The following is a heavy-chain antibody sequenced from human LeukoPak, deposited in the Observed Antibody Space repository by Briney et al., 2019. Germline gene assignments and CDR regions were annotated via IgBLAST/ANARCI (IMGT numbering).Heavy chain of an antibody. CDR3: ARSSGYYSSLFYMHV. CDR2: INPSGGST. V-gene: IGHV1-46*01. D-gene: IGHD3-22*01. CDR1: GYTFTSYG. Sequence: ASVKVSCKASGYTFTSYGISWVRQAPGQGLEWMGIINPSGGSTNYAQKFQGRVTMTSDMSTSTVYMELSSLRSEDTAVYYCARSSGYYSSLFYMHVWGKGTTVTVSS. J-gene: IGHJ6*03.